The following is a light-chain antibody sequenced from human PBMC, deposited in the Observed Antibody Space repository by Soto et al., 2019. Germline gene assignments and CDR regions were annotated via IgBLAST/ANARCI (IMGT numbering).Light chain of an antibody. CDR1: QSVSSSY. J-gene: IGKJ5*01. V-gene: IGKV3-20*01. CDR2: GAS. CDR3: QQYGSSPIT. Sequence: IVLTQSPGKRSVSRGGGPPIACMASQSVSSSYLAWYKQKPGQAPRLLSYGASSRATGIPDRFSGSGSGTEFTLTISRLQPEDFAVYYCQQYGSSPITFGQGTRLEIK.